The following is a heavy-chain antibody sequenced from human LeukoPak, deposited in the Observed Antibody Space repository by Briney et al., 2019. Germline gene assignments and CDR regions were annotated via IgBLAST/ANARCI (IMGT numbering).Heavy chain of an antibody. CDR3: ARAWGRWLQWYYFDY. D-gene: IGHD3-16*01. Sequence: SQTLSLTCAVSGGSISSGGYSWSWIRQPPGKGLEWIGYIYHSGSTYYNPSLKSRVTISVDRSKNQFSLKLSSVTAADTAVYYCARAWGRWLQWYYFDYWGQGTLVTVSS. J-gene: IGHJ4*02. CDR1: GGSISSGGYS. CDR2: IYHSGST. V-gene: IGHV4-30-2*01.